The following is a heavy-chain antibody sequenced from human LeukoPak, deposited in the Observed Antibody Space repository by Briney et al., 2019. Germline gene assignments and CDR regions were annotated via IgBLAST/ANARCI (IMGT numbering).Heavy chain of an antibody. CDR1: GFSLSTSGVG. CDR3: AHRGALESTFDY. D-gene: IGHD3-16*01. CDR2: IYWDDDK. J-gene: IGHJ4*02. Sequence: SGPTLVRPTQTLTLTCTFSGFSLSTSGVGVGWIRQPPGKALEWLALIYWDDDKRYSPSLKSGLTITKDTSKNQVVLTMTNMDPVDTATYYCAHRGALESTFDYWGQGTLVTVSS. V-gene: IGHV2-5*02.